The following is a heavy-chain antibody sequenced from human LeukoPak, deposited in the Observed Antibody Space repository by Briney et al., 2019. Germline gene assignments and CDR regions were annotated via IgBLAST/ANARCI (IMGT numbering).Heavy chain of an antibody. D-gene: IGHD3-16*01. CDR1: GGSISSGGYS. J-gene: IGHJ4*02. CDR2: IYHSGST. V-gene: IGHV4-30-2*01. Sequence: PSETLSLTCAVPGGSISSGGYSWSWIRQPPGKGLEWIGYIYHSGSTYYNPSLKSRVTISVDRSKNQFSLKLSSVTAADTAVYYCARRLGPWAFDYWGQGTLVTVSS. CDR3: ARRLGPWAFDY.